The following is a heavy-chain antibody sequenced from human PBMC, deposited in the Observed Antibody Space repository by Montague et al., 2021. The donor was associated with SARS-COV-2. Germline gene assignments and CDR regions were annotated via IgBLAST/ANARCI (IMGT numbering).Heavy chain of an antibody. Sequence: SLRLSCAASGLTFRTYAMTWVCLAPGKGLEWVAGISDDGRSAYYGGSVEGRFTISRDNSKNALYLQMNSLRAEDTAIYYCARVVAPEVWSITSWFGMDVWGQGTTVTVS. D-gene: IGHD2-2*01. CDR2: ISDDGRSA. J-gene: IGHJ6*02. V-gene: IGHV3-23*01. CDR3: ARVVAPEVWSITSWFGMDV. CDR1: GLTFRTYA.